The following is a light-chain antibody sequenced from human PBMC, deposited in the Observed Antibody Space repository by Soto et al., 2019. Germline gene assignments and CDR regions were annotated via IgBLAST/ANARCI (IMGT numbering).Light chain of an antibody. Sequence: SCWGLRSVGRWLAWYQQKPGKAPQVLIYKASDLKSGVPSRFSGSGSGTEFTLTISSLQPEDFATYYCQQSYSAPLTLGGGTKV. CDR2: KAS. CDR3: QQSYSAPLT. V-gene: IGKV1-5*03. J-gene: IGKJ4*01. CDR1: RSVGRW.